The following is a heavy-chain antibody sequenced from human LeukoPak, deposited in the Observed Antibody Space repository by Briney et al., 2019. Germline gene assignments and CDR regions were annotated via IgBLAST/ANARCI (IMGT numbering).Heavy chain of an antibody. CDR2: IYYRGST. CDR3: ARQPTLTMIVHS. V-gene: IGHV4-39*01. J-gene: IGHJ4*02. D-gene: IGHD3-22*01. Sequence: PSETLSLTCTVSGDSISSTSYYWGWIRQPPGKGLEWIGSIYYRGSTFYNRSLKSRVTISVDTSKNQFSLDLRSVTAADTAVYYCARQPTLTMIVHSRGQGTLVTVSS. CDR1: GDSISSTSYY.